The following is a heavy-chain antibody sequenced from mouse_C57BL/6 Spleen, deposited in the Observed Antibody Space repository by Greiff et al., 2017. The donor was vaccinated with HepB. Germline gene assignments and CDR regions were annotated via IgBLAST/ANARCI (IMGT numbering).Heavy chain of an antibody. Sequence: QVQLQQSGAELAKPGASVKLSCKASGYTFTSYWMHWVKQRPGQGLEWIGYINPSSGYTKYNQKFKDKATLTADKSSSTAYMQLSSLTYEDSAVYYCAREDNTVVAPFDYWGQGTTLTVSS. CDR2: INPSSGYT. J-gene: IGHJ2*01. V-gene: IGHV1-7*01. CDR1: GYTFTSYW. CDR3: AREDNTVVAPFDY. D-gene: IGHD1-1*01.